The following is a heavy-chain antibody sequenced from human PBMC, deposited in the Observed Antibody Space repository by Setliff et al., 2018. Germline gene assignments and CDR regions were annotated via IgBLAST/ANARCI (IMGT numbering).Heavy chain of an antibody. D-gene: IGHD5-18*01. CDR1: GFIFSNAW. V-gene: IGHV3-15*01. Sequence: GGSLRLSCAASGFIFSNAWMNWVRQAPGKGLEWVGHIKSKTDGGTTDYAAPVKGRFTISRDDSKNTLYLQMNSLKTEDTAVYYCISLWLGYYGLDVWGQGTTVTVSS. J-gene: IGHJ6*02. CDR2: IKSKTDGGTT. CDR3: ISLWLGYYGLDV.